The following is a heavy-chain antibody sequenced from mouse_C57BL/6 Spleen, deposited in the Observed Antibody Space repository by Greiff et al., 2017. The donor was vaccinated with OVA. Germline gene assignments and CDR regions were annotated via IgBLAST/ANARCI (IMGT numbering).Heavy chain of an antibody. Sequence: EVKVVESGGGLVKPGGSLKLSCAASGFTFSDYGMHWVRQAPEKGLEWVAYISSGSSTIYYADTVKGRFTISRDNAKNTLFLQMTSLRSEDTAMYYCARQGEMDYWGQGTSVTVSS. CDR2: ISSGSSTI. CDR1: GFTFSDYG. J-gene: IGHJ4*01. V-gene: IGHV5-17*01. CDR3: ARQGEMDY.